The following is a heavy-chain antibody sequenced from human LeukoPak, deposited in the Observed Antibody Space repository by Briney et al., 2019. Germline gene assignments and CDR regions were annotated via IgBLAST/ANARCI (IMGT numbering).Heavy chain of an antibody. CDR3: ARGSGIYGGIDHFDY. V-gene: IGHV4-39*07. Sequence: SETLSLTCTVSGGSISSSSYYWGWIRQPPGKGLEWIGSIYYSGSTYYNPSLKSRVTISVDTSKNQFSLKLSSVTAADTAVYYCARGSGIYGGIDHFDYWGQGTLVTVSS. CDR2: IYYSGST. CDR1: GGSISSSSYY. D-gene: IGHD5-12*01. J-gene: IGHJ4*02.